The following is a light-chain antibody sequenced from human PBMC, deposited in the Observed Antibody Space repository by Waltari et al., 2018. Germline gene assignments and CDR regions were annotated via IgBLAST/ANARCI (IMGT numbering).Light chain of an antibody. J-gene: IGKJ4*01. CDR3: QQNSKWPLT. CDR1: QSVNSN. V-gene: IGKV3-15*01. Sequence: IVMTQSPATLSVSPGERATLSCRASQSVNSNLLWYQQKPGQAPGLIIFGASTRAPGIPARFSGSGSGTEFSLTISSLQSEDFAVYYCQQNSKWPLTFGGGTKVEIK. CDR2: GAS.